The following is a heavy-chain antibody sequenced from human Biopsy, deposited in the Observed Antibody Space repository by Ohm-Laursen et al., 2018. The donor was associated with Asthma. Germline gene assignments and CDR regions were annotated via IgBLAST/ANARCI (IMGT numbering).Heavy chain of an antibody. CDR3: ARGTIVAGIDY. CDR1: GGSVSSDKYY. J-gene: IGHJ4*02. D-gene: IGHD5-12*01. CDR2: IFYSGAT. Sequence: GTLSLTCSVSGGSVSSDKYYWSWIRQPPGKGLEWIAYIFYSGATNYNPALKSRVAQSIDTSKSQFSLRLNSLSAADMAVYYCARGTIVAGIDYWGRGTLVTVSS. V-gene: IGHV4-61*01.